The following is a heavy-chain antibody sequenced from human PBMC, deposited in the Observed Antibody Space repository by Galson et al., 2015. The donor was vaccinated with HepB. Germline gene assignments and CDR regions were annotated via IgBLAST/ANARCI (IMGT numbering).Heavy chain of an antibody. CDR2: IYYSGST. CDR3: ARGIVPAAILNY. V-gene: IGHV4-31*03. D-gene: IGHD2-2*02. CDR1: GGSISSGGYY. J-gene: IGHJ4*02. Sequence: TLSLTCTVSGGSISSGGYYWSWIRQHPGKGLEWIGYIYYSGSTYYNPSLKSRVTISVDTSKNQFSLKLSSVTAADTAVYYCARGIVPAAILNYWGQGTLVTVSS.